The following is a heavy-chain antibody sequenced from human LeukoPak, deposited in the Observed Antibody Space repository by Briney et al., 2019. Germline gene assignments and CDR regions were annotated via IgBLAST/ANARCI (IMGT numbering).Heavy chain of an antibody. D-gene: IGHD6-13*01. V-gene: IGHV4-61*08. J-gene: IGHJ6*03. CDR3: AREGYSSSWVNYYYYYMDV. CDR1: GGSISSSDYY. Sequence: SETLSLTCTASGGSISSSDYYWSWIRQPPGKGLEWIGYISYSGSTNYNPSLKSRVTISVDTSKNQFSLNLSSVTAADTAVYYCAREGYSSSWVNYYYYYMDVWGKGTTVTISS. CDR2: ISYSGST.